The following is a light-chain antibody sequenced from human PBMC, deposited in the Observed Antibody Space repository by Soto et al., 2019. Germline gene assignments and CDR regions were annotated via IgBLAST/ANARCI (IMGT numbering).Light chain of an antibody. Sequence: EIVLTQSPGTLSLSPGERATLSCRASQSVSSSYLAWYQQKPGQAPRLLIYGASSRATGIPDRFSGSGSGTDFTLTISSLEPEDFAVYYCQQRSTFGQGTKVDIK. CDR1: QSVSSSY. CDR2: GAS. V-gene: IGKV3D-20*02. J-gene: IGKJ1*01. CDR3: QQRST.